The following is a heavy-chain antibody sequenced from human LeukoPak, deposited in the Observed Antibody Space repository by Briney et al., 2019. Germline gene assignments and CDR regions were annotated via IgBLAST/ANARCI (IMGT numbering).Heavy chain of an antibody. CDR3: ANSGSYYNYYYGMDV. CDR1: GGSFSGYY. V-gene: IGHV4-34*01. CDR2: INHSGST. J-gene: IGHJ6*02. Sequence: PSETLSLTCAVYGGSFSGYYWSWIRQPPGKGLEWIGEINHSGSTNYNPSLKSRVTILVDTSKNQFSLKLSSVTAADTAVYYCANSGSYYNYYYGMDVWGQGTTVTVSS. D-gene: IGHD1-26*01.